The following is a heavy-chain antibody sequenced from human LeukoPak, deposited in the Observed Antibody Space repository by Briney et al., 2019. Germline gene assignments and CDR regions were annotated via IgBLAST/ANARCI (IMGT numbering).Heavy chain of an antibody. CDR2: ISSSGSTI. J-gene: IGHJ6*02. CDR1: GFTFSNYE. D-gene: IGHD1-26*01. Sequence: PGGSLRLSCAASGFTFSNYEMNWVRQAPGKGLEWVSYISSSGSTIYYADSVKGRFTISRDNAKNSLYLQMNSLRAEDTAVYYCARRLISGATHGMDVWGQGTTVTVSS. V-gene: IGHV3-48*03. CDR3: ARRLISGATHGMDV.